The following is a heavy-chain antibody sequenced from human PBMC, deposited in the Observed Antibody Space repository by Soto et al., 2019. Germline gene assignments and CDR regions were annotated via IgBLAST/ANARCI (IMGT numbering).Heavy chain of an antibody. D-gene: IGHD3-22*01. CDR1: GFTFSDYY. J-gene: IGHJ4*02. CDR3: ARDLGYYDSSGYFDY. CDR2: ISSSDSII. V-gene: IGHV3-11*01. Sequence: PGGSLRLSCAASGFTFSDYYMSWIRRAPGKGLEWVSYISSSDSIIYYSDSVKGRFIISRDNAKNSLYLQMNSLRAEDTAVYYCARDLGYYDSSGYFDYSGQGPLVTVSS.